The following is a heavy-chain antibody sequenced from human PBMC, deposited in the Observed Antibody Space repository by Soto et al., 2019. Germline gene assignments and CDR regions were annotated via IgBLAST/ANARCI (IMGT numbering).Heavy chain of an antibody. J-gene: IGHJ4*02. D-gene: IGHD2-2*01. CDR2: ITSGGTT. CDR3: AIRHTTVHTPANYSDY. V-gene: IGHV3-23*01. CDR1: GFTFSSYT. Sequence: EVQLLESGGELVQPGGSLRLSCAAFGFTFSSYTMNWVLQAPGQGLDWVSTITSGGTTYYADYVQGRFTVSRDHSKNTLYLQMKSLRAEATALYYCAIRHTTVHTPANYSDYWGQGTLVTVSS.